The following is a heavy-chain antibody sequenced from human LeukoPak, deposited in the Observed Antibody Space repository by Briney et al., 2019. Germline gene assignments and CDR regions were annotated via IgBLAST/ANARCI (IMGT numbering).Heavy chain of an antibody. CDR2: ISGLGGST. J-gene: IGHJ4*02. CDR1: GFTFSNYA. CDR3: ARDVEARISAAGTFDY. D-gene: IGHD6-13*01. V-gene: IGHV3-23*01. Sequence: GGSLRLSCAASGFTFSNYAMSCVRQAPGKGLGWVSVISGLGGSTYYADSVKGRFAISRDNSTSTLWLQMNSLRADDTAIYYCARDVEARISAAGTFDYWGQGSLVTVSS.